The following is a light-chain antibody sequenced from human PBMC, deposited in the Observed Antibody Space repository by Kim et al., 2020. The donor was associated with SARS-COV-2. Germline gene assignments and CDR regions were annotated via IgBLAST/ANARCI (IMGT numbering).Light chain of an antibody. CDR1: QSVKSN. CDR2: GAS. Sequence: SVSPGERATLSCGASQSVKSNLAWYQQKSGRAPRLLIYGASTRATGITARFSGSGSGTEFTLTISSLQSEDFAVYYCQQYNNWPYTFGQGTKLEI. V-gene: IGKV3-15*01. CDR3: QQYNNWPYT. J-gene: IGKJ2*01.